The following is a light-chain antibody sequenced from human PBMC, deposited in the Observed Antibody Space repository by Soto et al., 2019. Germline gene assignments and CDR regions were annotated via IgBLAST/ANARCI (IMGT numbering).Light chain of an antibody. J-gene: IGKJ5*01. CDR1: QSVSSN. CDR2: GAS. Sequence: EIVMTQSPATLSVSPGERATLSCRASQSVSSNLAWYQQKPGQAPRLLIYGASTRATGIPARFSGSGSGTESTLTMISLQSEDFAVYYCQQYNNWPPTFGQGTRLEIK. V-gene: IGKV3-15*01. CDR3: QQYNNWPPT.